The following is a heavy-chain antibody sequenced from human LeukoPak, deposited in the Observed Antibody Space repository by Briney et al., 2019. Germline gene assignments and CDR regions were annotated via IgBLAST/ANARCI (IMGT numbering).Heavy chain of an antibody. J-gene: IGHJ4*02. D-gene: IGHD1-14*01. Sequence: GGSLRLXCTASGLTFSTSGFNWVRRAPGKELEWVASIGPTGSDRYHADSIKGRFTIPRDNANNFLYLQMNSLRAEDTAVYYCATETNGRHYDYWGQGTLLTVSS. CDR3: ATETNGRHYDY. CDR1: GLTFSTSG. CDR2: IGPTGSDR. V-gene: IGHV3-21*06.